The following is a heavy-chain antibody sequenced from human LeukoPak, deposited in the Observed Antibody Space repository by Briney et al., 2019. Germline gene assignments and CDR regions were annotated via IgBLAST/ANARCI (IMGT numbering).Heavy chain of an antibody. Sequence: GRSLRLSCAASGFTFSSYGMHWVRQAPGKGLEWVAVIWYDGSNKYYADSVKGRFTISRDNSKNTLYLQMNSLRAEDTAVYYCASGGGSGYSYGHFDCWGQGTLVTVSS. CDR3: ASGGGSGYSYGHFDC. CDR1: GFTFSSYG. CDR2: IWYDGSNK. V-gene: IGHV3-33*01. D-gene: IGHD5-18*01. J-gene: IGHJ4*02.